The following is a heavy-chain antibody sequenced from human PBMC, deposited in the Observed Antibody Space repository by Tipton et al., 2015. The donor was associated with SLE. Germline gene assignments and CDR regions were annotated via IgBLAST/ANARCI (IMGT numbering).Heavy chain of an antibody. Sequence: SLRLSCAASGFTFSSYSMNWVRQAPGKGLEWVSYISSSSSYIYYADSVKGRFTISRDNAKNSLYLQMNSLRAEDTAVYYCARDRGYSYGQFDYWGQGTLVTVSS. V-gene: IGHV3-21*05. D-gene: IGHD5-18*01. CDR1: GFTFSSYS. CDR3: ARDRGYSYGQFDY. CDR2: ISSSSSYI. J-gene: IGHJ4*02.